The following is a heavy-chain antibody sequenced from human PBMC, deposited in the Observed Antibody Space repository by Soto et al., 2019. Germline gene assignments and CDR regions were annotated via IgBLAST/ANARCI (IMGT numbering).Heavy chain of an antibody. V-gene: IGHV3-23*01. CDR1: GFTFSIYA. CDR3: AKDSWSGIASGTYYFDY. Sequence: EVQRLESGGGLVQPGGSLRLSCAASGFTFSIYAMSLVRQAPGKGLEWVSAISGSGGSTYYADSVTGRFTISSYNSKNTLYLHMNSLRAEDKAVYYCAKDSWSGIASGTYYFDYWGQGTLVTVSS. D-gene: IGHD1-1*01. CDR2: ISGSGGST. J-gene: IGHJ4*02.